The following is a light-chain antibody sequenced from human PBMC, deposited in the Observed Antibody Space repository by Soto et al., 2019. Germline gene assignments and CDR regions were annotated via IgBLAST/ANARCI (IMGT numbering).Light chain of an antibody. CDR3: QQYNTWPRT. CDR2: GAS. J-gene: IGKJ1*01. CDR1: QSISSN. V-gene: IGKV3-15*01. Sequence: EIVMTQSPATLSVPPGERATLSCRASQSISSNLAWYQQKCGQAPRLLIYGASTRATGIPARFSGSGSGTEFTLTISSLQSEDFAVYFCQQYNTWPRTFGQGTKVEIK.